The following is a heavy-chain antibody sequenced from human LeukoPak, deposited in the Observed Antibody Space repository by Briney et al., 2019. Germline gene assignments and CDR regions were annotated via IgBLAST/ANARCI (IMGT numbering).Heavy chain of an antibody. CDR2: IRYDGSNK. D-gene: IGHD3-22*01. CDR3: ARALDYYDSSGYYHYFDY. CDR1: GFTFSSYG. Sequence: GGSLRLSCAASGFTFSSYGMHWVRQAPGKGLEWVAFIRYDGSNKYYADSVKGRFTISRDNSKNTLYLQMNSLRAEDTAVYYCARALDYYDSSGYYHYFDYWGQGTLVTVSS. V-gene: IGHV3-30*02. J-gene: IGHJ4*02.